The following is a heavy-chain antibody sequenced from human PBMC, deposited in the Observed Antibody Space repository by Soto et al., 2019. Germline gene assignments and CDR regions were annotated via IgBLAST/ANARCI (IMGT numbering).Heavy chain of an antibody. Sequence: GGSLRLSCVASGFTFDDHVMHWVRQVPGKGLEWVGHISWNGYSIGYGGSVRGRFTISRDNAKNTLYLQMNSPRPEDTALYYCARSWSGSTSGRVDVWGQGTTDTVSS. CDR3: ARSWSGSTSGRVDV. D-gene: IGHD3-3*01. CDR2: ISWNGYSI. V-gene: IGHV3-9*01. CDR1: GFTFDDHV. J-gene: IGHJ6*02.